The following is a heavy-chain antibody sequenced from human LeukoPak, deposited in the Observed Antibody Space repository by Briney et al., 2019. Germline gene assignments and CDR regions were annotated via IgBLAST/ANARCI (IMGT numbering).Heavy chain of an antibody. V-gene: IGHV1-2*02. D-gene: IGHD5-12*01. J-gene: IGHJ4*02. CDR1: GYTFTDYY. Sequence: ASVKVSCKASGYTFTDYYMYWMRQDPGQGLEWMGWNNPNSGGTNYAQKFQGRVTMTRDMSISTAYMELSRLRSDDTAVYYCARGGYSGYDYTPHPDYWGQGTLVAVSS. CDR3: ARGGYSGYDYTPHPDY. CDR2: NNPNSGGT.